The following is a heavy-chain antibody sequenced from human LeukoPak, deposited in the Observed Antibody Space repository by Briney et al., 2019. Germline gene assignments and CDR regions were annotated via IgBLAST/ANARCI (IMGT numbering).Heavy chain of an antibody. V-gene: IGHV3-23*01. J-gene: IGHJ4*02. D-gene: IGHD2-15*01. Sequence: GGSLRLSCAASGFTFSSYAMSWVRQAPGKGLEWVSAIRGSGGSTYYADSVKGRFTISRDNSKNTLYLQMSSLRDEDTAVYYCAKDFGYCGSSSCSDYFDYWGQGTLVTVSS. CDR2: IRGSGGST. CDR1: GFTFSSYA. CDR3: AKDFGYCGSSSCSDYFDY.